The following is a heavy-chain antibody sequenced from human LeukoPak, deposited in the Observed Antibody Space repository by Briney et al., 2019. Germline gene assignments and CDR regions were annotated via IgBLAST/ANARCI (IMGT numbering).Heavy chain of an antibody. CDR2: IYYSGST. D-gene: IGHD1-26*01. Sequence: SETLSLTCTVSGDSVSGYYWNWIRQPPGKGLEWIGYIYYSGSTNYNPSLKSRVTMSVDTSKNQFSLKLSSVTAADTAVYYCAREGDWFDPWGQGTLVTVSS. CDR1: GDSVSGYY. J-gene: IGHJ5*02. V-gene: IGHV4-59*02. CDR3: AREGDWFDP.